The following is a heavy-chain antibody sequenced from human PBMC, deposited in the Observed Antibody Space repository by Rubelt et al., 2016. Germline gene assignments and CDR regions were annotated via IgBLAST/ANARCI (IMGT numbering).Heavy chain of an antibody. CDR2: IYYSGST. J-gene: IGHJ4*02. Sequence: QVQLQESCPGLVKPSETLSLTCTVSGASISSYYWSWIRQPPGKGLEWIGYIYYSGSTNYNPSLKSRVTMSIDMSKNQLSLKLRSGNAADTAVYYRARHNSTVLRYFDWLLPLDYWGQGTLVTVSS. D-gene: IGHD3-9*01. CDR1: GASISSYY. V-gene: IGHV4-59*08. CDR3: ARHNSTVLRYFDWLLPLDY.